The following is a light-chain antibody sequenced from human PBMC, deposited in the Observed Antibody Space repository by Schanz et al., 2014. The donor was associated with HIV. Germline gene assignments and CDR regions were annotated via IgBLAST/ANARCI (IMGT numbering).Light chain of an antibody. V-gene: IGKV3-20*01. CDR1: QSLSSSY. Sequence: EIVLTQSPGSLSLSPGGRATLSCGASQSLSSSYLAWYQQKRDQPPRLVIYATSTRAAGIPDRFSGTGSGTDFTLTISSLEPEDFAVYYCQQYGSSLFTFGPGTKVDIK. CDR3: QQYGSSLFT. CDR2: ATS. J-gene: IGKJ3*01.